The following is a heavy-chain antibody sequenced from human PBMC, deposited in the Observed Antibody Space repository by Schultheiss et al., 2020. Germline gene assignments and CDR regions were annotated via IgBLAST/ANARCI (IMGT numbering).Heavy chain of an antibody. J-gene: IGHJ4*02. CDR3: ARANYDSSDHNYVLDY. V-gene: IGHV4-30-4*08. D-gene: IGHD3-22*01. Sequence: TLSLTCTVSGGSISSGGYYWSWIRQHPGKGLEWIGYIYYSGSTYSNPSLKSRVTISVDTSKNQFSLKLSSVTAADTAVYYCARANYDSSDHNYVLDYWGQGTLVTVSS. CDR2: IYYSGST. CDR1: GGSISSGGYY.